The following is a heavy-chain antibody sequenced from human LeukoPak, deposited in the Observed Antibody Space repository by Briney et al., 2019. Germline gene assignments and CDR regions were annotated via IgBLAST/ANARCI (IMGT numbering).Heavy chain of an antibody. Sequence: PGGSLRLSCAASGFTFSDYYMTWIRQAPGKGLEWLSYINTGSTYTNYANSVKGRFTISRDNAKNSLYLQLNSLRAEDTAVYYRTREDNWYFDLWGRGTLVTVSS. J-gene: IGHJ2*01. V-gene: IGHV3-11*05. CDR1: GFTFSDYY. CDR3: TREDNWYFDL. CDR2: INTGSTYT.